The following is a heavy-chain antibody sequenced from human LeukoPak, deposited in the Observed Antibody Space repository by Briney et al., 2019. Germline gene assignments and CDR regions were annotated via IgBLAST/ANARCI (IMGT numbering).Heavy chain of an antibody. Sequence: PGGSLRLSCAASGFTFSNYWMSWVRQAPGKGLEWVANIKQDGSEKYYVDSVKGRFTISRDNAKNSLYLQMNSLRAEDTAVYYCARGYSGYEDYWGQGTLVTVSS. CDR3: ARGYSGYEDY. D-gene: IGHD5-12*01. J-gene: IGHJ4*02. CDR1: GFTFSNYW. V-gene: IGHV3-7*01. CDR2: IKQDGSEK.